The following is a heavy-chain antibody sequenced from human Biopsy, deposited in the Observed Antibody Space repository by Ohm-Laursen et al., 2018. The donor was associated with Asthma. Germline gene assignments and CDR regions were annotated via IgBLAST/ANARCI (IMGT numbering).Heavy chain of an antibody. CDR3: ARGWNCGGDCYSLDY. V-gene: IGHV4-30-2*06. J-gene: IGHJ4*02. CDR2: IYRNGDT. D-gene: IGHD2-21*02. Sequence: PSQTLSLTWGVSGDSIDSGDYSWTWIRQSPGVGLEWIGYIYRNGDTYYNPTLKNRVTISIDRSKNQFSLRLRSVTAADTAVYYCARGWNCGGDCYSLDYWGQGTLVTVSS. CDR1: GDSIDSGDYS.